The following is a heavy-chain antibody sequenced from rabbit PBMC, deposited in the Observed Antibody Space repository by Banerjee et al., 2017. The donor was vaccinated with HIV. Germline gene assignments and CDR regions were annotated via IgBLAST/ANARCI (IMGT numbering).Heavy chain of an antibody. Sequence: QEQLEESGGGLVKPGGSLKLFCKASGFDFSSYYMGWVRQAPGKGLEWIACIYLGSRGYTDYAIWAKGRFTISKTSSTTVTLQMTSLTAADTATYFCAREESDGGGHLKLWGPGTLVTVS. CDR1: GFDFSSYY. D-gene: IGHD2-1*01. CDR3: AREESDGGGHLKL. J-gene: IGHJ4*01. V-gene: IGHV1S45*01. CDR2: IYLGSRGYT.